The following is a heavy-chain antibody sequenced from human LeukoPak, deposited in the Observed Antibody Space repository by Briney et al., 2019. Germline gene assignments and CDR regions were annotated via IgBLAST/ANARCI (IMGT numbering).Heavy chain of an antibody. J-gene: IGHJ6*03. V-gene: IGHV3-23*01. Sequence: GGSLRLSCAGSGFALKSYSLTWVRQAPGKGLEWVSTINGNGAATYYADSFKGRFLISRDDSKSTVYLRMNKLRVEDSGLYYCANGLAASGNFLLRDYYYFIDVWGKGTTVIVS. CDR3: ANGLAASGNFLLRDYYYFIDV. CDR2: INGNGAAT. CDR1: GFALKSYS. D-gene: IGHD1-26*01.